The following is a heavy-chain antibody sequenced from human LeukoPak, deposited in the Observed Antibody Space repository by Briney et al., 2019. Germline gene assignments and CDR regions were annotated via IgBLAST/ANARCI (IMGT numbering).Heavy chain of an antibody. CDR1: GGSISPYY. CDR3: ARHTYYDTHGFHLGWFDP. CDR2: VYYTGGT. J-gene: IGHJ5*02. D-gene: IGHD3-22*01. Sequence: SETLSLTCTVSGGSISPYYWSWIRQPPGKAPEWIGSVYYTGGTKYYPSLNSRLTISVDTSKNQFALMLTSVTAADTAVYYCARHTYYDTHGFHLGWFDPWGQGSLVTVSS. V-gene: IGHV4-59*08.